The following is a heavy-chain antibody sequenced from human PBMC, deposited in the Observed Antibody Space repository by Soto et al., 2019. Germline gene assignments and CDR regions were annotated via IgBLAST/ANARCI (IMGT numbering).Heavy chain of an antibody. CDR2: INHSGST. J-gene: IGHJ4*02. CDR1: GGSFSGYY. D-gene: IGHD3-22*01. V-gene: IGHV4-34*01. Sequence: QVQLQQWGAGLLKPSETLSLTCAVYGGSFSGYYWSWIRQPPGKGLEWIGEINHSGSTNYNPSLKCRXTXSVDTSKNRFSLKLSSVTAADTAVYYCARDYYDSSGRPTIDYWGQGTLVTVSS. CDR3: ARDYYDSSGRPTIDY.